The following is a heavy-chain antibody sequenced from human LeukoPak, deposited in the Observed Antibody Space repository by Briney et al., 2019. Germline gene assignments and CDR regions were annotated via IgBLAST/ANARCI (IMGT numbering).Heavy chain of an antibody. Sequence: SETLSLTCTVSGGSISSYYWSWIRQPAGKGLEWIGRISNSGSINYNPSLKSRVTMSIDTSKNQFSLKLTSVTAADTAVYYCARGGLGSFGPWGQGTLVTVSS. CDR3: ARGGLGSFGP. CDR1: GGSISSYY. CDR2: ISNSGSI. J-gene: IGHJ5*02. D-gene: IGHD3-16*01. V-gene: IGHV4-4*07.